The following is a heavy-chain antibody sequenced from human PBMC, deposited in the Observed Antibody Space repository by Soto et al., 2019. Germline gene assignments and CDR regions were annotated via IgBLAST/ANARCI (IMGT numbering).Heavy chain of an antibody. CDR2: IKQDGSEK. Sequence: GGSLRLSCAASGFTFSSYWMSWVRQAPGKGLEWVANIKQDGSEKYYVDSVKGRFTISRDNAKNSLYLQMNSLRAEDTAVYYCAREKGYCSGGSCYFGWFDPWGQGTLVT. D-gene: IGHD2-15*01. J-gene: IGHJ5*02. CDR1: GFTFSSYW. V-gene: IGHV3-7*03. CDR3: AREKGYCSGGSCYFGWFDP.